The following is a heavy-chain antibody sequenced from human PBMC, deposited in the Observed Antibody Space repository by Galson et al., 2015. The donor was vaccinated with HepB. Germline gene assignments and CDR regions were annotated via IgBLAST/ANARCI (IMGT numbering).Heavy chain of an antibody. D-gene: IGHD6-25*01. J-gene: IGHJ6*02. CDR2: INPSGGST. V-gene: IGHV1-46*01. Sequence: SVTVSCKASGSTFTSYYMHWVRQAPGQGLEWMGIINPSGGSTSYAQKFQGRVTMTRDTSTSTVYMELSSLRSEDTAVYYCARDTHLPARKPHYSSGWQTNTYYYYGMDVWGQGTTVTVSS. CDR3: ARDTHLPARKPHYSSGWQTNTYYYYGMDV. CDR1: GSTFTSYY.